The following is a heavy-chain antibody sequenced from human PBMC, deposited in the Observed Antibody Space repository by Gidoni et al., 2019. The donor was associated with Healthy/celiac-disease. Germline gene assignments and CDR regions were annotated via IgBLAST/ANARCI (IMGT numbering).Heavy chain of an antibody. V-gene: IGHV1-69*01. D-gene: IGHD6-19*01. CDR2: SIPIFGTA. CDR1: GSSFSSYA. CDR3: WTIAVAGRGGRRFDY. J-gene: IGHJ4*02. Sequence: GSSFSSYAISWVRQAPGQGSEWMGGSIPIFGTANYAQKFQGRVTITEDESTSTAYMELSSLRSEDTAEYYCWTIAVAGRGGRRFDYWGQGTLVTVSS.